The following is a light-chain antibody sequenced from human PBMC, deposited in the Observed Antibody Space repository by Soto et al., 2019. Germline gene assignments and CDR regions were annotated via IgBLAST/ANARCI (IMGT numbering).Light chain of an antibody. Sequence: QSVLTQPPSASGAPGQRVTISCSGSSSNIGSNYVYWYQQLPGTAPKVLIYRNNQRPSGVPDRFSGSKSGASASLAISGLRYEDEADYFCAAWDARLSGRVLFGGGTKLTVL. CDR2: RNN. CDR1: SSNIGSNY. CDR3: AAWDARLSGRVL. J-gene: IGLJ2*01. V-gene: IGLV1-47*01.